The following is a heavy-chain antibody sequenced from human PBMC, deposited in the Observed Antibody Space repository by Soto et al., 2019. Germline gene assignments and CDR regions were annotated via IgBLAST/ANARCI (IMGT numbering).Heavy chain of an antibody. CDR3: ARSAQWDGFDP. D-gene: IGHD2-8*01. V-gene: IGHV4-31*03. J-gene: IGHJ3*01. Sequence: QVQLQESGPGLVRPSQTLSLTCTVSAGSISTINYYWSWIRQHPEKGLEWIGYISYSGSTFYHSSLKSRVTISLDTSQKQFSLTLTSVTAADTAVYYCARSAQWDGFDPWGQGTMVTVSS. CDR1: AGSISTINYY. CDR2: ISYSGST.